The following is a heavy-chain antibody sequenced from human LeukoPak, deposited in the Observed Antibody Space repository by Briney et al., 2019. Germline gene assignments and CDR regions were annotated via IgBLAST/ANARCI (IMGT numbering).Heavy chain of an antibody. D-gene: IGHD2-15*01. CDR3: TTGGGAYCSGGSCFPETFDY. V-gene: IGHV3-15*01. Sequence: GRSLRLSCVVSGFTLSDAWMSWVRQAPGKGLEWIGRMKRKSDGGTTDYAAPVKGRFNISRDDSQNTLYLQMNSLKTEDTAFYYCTTGGGAYCSGGSCFPETFDYWGQGTPVAVSS. J-gene: IGHJ4*02. CDR1: GFTLSDAW. CDR2: MKRKSDGGTT.